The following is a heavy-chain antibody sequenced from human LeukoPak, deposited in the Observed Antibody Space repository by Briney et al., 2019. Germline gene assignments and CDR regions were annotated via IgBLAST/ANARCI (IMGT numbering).Heavy chain of an antibody. Sequence: ASVKVSCKASGYTFTNYDINWVRQATGQGLEWMGWMNTNSGNTGYAQKFQGRVTMTRNTSISTAYMDLSSLKSEDTAVYYCAKSVGPGGSSYNWFDPWGQGTLFTVSS. V-gene: IGHV1-8*01. CDR1: GYTFTNYD. CDR3: AKSVGPGGSSYNWFDP. D-gene: IGHD1-26*01. J-gene: IGHJ5*02. CDR2: MNTNSGNT.